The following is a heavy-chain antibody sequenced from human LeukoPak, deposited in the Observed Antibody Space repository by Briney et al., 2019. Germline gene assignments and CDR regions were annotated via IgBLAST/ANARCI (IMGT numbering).Heavy chain of an antibody. D-gene: IGHD2-2*01. CDR2: ISYDGSNK. Sequence: GGSLRLSCAASGFTFSSYAMHWVRQAPGKGLEWVAVISYDGSNKYYADSVKGRFTISRDDSKNTLYLQMNSLRAEDTAVYYCERGHCSSTSCYLFDYWGQGTLVTVSS. V-gene: IGHV3-30-3*01. CDR1: GFTFSSYA. J-gene: IGHJ4*02. CDR3: ERGHCSSTSCYLFDY.